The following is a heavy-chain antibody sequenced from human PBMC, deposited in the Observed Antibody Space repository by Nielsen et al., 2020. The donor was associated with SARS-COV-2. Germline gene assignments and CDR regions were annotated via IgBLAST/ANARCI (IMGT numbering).Heavy chain of an antibody. V-gene: IGHV4-38-2*02. J-gene: IGHJ5*02. CDR2: IYHSGST. D-gene: IGHD6-19*01. CDR3: ARGGIAVAGTEWFDP. Sequence: SETLSLTCTVSGYSISSGYYWGWIRQPPGKGLEWIGSIYHSGSTYYNPSLKSRVTISVDTSKNQFSLKLSSVTAADTAVYYCARGGIAVAGTEWFDPRGQGTLVTVSS. CDR1: GYSISSGYY.